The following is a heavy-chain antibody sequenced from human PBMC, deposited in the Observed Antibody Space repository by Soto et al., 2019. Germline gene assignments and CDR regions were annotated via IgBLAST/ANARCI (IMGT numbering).Heavy chain of an antibody. J-gene: IGHJ6*02. Sequence: EVQLVESGGGLVQPGGSLRLSCAASGFTVSSNYMSWVRQAPGKGLEWVSVIYSDGGTYYADSVKGRFTISRHNSKNTLYLQMNSLRAEDTAVYYCARDPYYDSSGYLASNGMDVWGQGTTVTVSS. CDR3: ARDPYYDSSGYLASNGMDV. D-gene: IGHD3-22*01. CDR2: IYSDGGT. CDR1: GFTVSSNY. V-gene: IGHV3-53*04.